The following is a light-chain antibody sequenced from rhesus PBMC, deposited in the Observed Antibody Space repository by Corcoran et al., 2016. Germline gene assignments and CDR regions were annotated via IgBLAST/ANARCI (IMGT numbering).Light chain of an antibody. CDR2: GAS. CDR3: QHYYANPFT. CDR1: QNIHRN. Sequence: DIQMTQSPSALSASVGDRVTPSCRGSQNIHRNLAWYQLKPGKAPALLIYGASILHTGMPSRFSGTGSGTDFTLTIRSLRPEDSSSYYCQHYYANPFTFGGGTKVELK. V-gene: IGKV1S8*01. J-gene: IGKJ4*01.